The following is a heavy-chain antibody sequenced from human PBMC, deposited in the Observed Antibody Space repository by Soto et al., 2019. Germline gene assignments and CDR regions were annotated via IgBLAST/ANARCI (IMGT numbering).Heavy chain of an antibody. V-gene: IGHV3-23*01. CDR1: GFTFSNYA. D-gene: IGHD6-13*01. Sequence: GGSLRLSCAASGFTFSNYAMSWVRQAPGKGLEWVSAISASGDRTYYADSVKGRFTISRDNSKNTLYLQMNSLRAEDTAVYYCAKGRDSSSWYSFDYWGQGTLVTVSS. J-gene: IGHJ4*02. CDR3: AKGRDSSSWYSFDY. CDR2: ISASGDRT.